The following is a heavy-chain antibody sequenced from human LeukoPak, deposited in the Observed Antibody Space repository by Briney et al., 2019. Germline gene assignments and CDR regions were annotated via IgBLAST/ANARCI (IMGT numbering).Heavy chain of an antibody. CDR2: ISDSGGST. V-gene: IGHV3-23*01. CDR3: ARDWSYYYGSGSYYNAWYFDL. Sequence: PGGSLRLSCAASGFTFSSYGMSWVRQAPGKGLEWVSIISDSGGSTYYADSVRGRFTISRDNSKNTLYLQMNSLRAEDTAVYYCARDWSYYYGSGSYYNAWYFDLWGRGTLVTVSS. D-gene: IGHD3-10*01. J-gene: IGHJ2*01. CDR1: GFTFSSYG.